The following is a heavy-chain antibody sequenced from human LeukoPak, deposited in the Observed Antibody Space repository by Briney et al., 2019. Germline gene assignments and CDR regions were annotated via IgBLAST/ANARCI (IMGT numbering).Heavy chain of an antibody. Sequence: GASVRVSSTASGYTFTSYDINWVRQAPGQGLEWMGWINPNSGNTGYAQKFQGRVTMTRNTPISTAYMELSSLRSEDTAVYYCARLYGDYYDSSGTGGWGQGTLVTVSS. V-gene: IGHV1-8*01. CDR3: ARLYGDYYDSSGTGG. CDR1: GYTFTSYD. CDR2: INPNSGNT. D-gene: IGHD3-22*01. J-gene: IGHJ4*02.